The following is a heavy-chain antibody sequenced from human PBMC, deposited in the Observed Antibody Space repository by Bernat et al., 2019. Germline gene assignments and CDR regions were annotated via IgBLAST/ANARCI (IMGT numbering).Heavy chain of an antibody. CDR3: ARLNSITMVRGVIYGMDV. Sequence: QVQLQQWGAGLLKPSETLSLTCAVYGGSFSGYYWSWIRQPPGKGLEWIGEINHSGSTNYNPSLKSRVTISVDTSKNQFSLKLSSVTAADTAVYYCARLNSITMVRGVIYGMDVWGQGTTVTVSS. J-gene: IGHJ6*02. CDR1: GGSFSGYY. D-gene: IGHD3-10*01. V-gene: IGHV4-34*01. CDR2: INHSGST.